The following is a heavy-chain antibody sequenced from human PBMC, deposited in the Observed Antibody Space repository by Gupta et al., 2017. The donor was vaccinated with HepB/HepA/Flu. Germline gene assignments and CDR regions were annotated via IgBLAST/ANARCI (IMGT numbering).Heavy chain of an antibody. CDR1: GGSISSYY. CDR2: IYYSGST. V-gene: IGHV4-59*01. D-gene: IGHD6-13*01. CDR3: ARDPSSWQNRPYWYFDL. J-gene: IGHJ2*01. Sequence: QVQLQESGPGLVKPSETLSLTCTVSGGSISSYYWSWIRQPPGKGLEWIGYIYYSGSTNYNPSLKSRVTISVDTSKNQFSLKLSSVTAADTAVYYCARDPSSWQNRPYWYFDLWGRGTLVTVSS.